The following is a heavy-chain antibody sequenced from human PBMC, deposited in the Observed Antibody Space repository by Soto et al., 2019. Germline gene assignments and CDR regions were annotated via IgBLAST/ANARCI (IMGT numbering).Heavy chain of an antibody. Sequence: ASVKVSCKASGYTFTSYAMHWVRQAPGQRLEWMGWINAGNGNTKYSQKFQGRVTITRDTSASTAYMELSSLRSEDTAVYYCARAPLIAARPSVGNYYYGMDVWGQGTTVTVS. V-gene: IGHV1-3*01. CDR3: ARAPLIAARPSVGNYYYGMDV. CDR2: INAGNGNT. J-gene: IGHJ6*02. CDR1: GYTFTSYA. D-gene: IGHD6-6*01.